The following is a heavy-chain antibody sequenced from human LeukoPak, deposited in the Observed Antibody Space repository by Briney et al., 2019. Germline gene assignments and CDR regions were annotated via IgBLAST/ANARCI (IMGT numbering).Heavy chain of an antibody. J-gene: IGHJ4*02. Sequence: SETLSLTCAVYGGSFSGYYWSWIRQPPGKGLEWIGEINHSGSTNYNPSLKSRVTISVDTSKNQFSLKLSSVTAADTAVYYCARSDSSGHYSGYWGQGTLVTVSS. D-gene: IGHD3-22*01. V-gene: IGHV4-34*01. CDR2: INHSGST. CDR3: ARSDSSGHYSGY. CDR1: GGSFSGYY.